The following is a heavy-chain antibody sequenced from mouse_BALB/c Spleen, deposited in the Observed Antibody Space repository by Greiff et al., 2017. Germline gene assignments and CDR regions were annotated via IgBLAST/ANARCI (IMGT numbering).Heavy chain of an antibody. CDR3: TPSYYGSIDWYFDV. J-gene: IGHJ1*01. Sequence: EVQLQQSGTVLARPGASVKMSCKASGYSFTSYWMHWVKQRPGQGLEWIGATYPGNSDTSYNQKFKGKAKLTAVTSASTAYMELSSLTNEDSAVYYCTPSYYGSIDWYFDVWGAGTTVTVSS. V-gene: IGHV1-5*01. D-gene: IGHD1-1*01. CDR1: GYSFTSYW. CDR2: TYPGNSDT.